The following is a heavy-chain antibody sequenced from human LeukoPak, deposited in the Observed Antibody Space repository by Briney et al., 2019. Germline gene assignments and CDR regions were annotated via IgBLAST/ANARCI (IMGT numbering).Heavy chain of an antibody. J-gene: IGHJ5*02. V-gene: IGHV3-21*01. CDR1: GFTFSSYS. CDR2: ISSSSSYI. CDR3: ARVAGYSSSVDAWFDP. Sequence: PGGSLRLSCAASGFTFSSYSMNWVRQAPGKGLEWVSSISSSSSYIYYADSVKGRFTISRDNAKNSLYLQMNSLRAEDAAVYYCARVAGYSSSVDAWFDPWGQGTLVTVSS. D-gene: IGHD6-13*01.